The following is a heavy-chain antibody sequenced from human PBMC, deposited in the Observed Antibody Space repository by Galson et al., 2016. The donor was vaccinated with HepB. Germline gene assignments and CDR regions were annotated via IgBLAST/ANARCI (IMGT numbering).Heavy chain of an antibody. D-gene: IGHD2-8*01. J-gene: IGHJ5*02. V-gene: IGHV1-18*01. CDR1: GYSIKSYG. CDR3: AKDIPETYCPDADCYKIDL. CDR2: ISAYNGNS. Sequence: SVKVSCKASGYSIKSYGISWVRQAPGQGLEWVGWISAYNGNSNYAQKLQGRVTMTTDASTSTAYMELRTLRSDDTGVYYCAKDIPETYCPDADCYKIDLWGQGTLVTVSS.